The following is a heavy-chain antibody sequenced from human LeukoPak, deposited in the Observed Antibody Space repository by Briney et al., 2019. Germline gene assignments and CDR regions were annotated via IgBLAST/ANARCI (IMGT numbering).Heavy chain of an antibody. CDR3: AKDQHGILTGYGQLDY. J-gene: IGHJ4*02. V-gene: IGHV3-23*01. Sequence: GGSLRLSCAASGFTFSSYAMSWVRQAPGKGLEWVSAISGTIGSTYYADSVKGRFTISRDNSKNTLYLQMNSLRAEDTAVYYCAKDQHGILTGYGQLDYWGQGTLVTVSS. CDR1: GFTFSSYA. D-gene: IGHD3-9*01. CDR2: ISGTIGST.